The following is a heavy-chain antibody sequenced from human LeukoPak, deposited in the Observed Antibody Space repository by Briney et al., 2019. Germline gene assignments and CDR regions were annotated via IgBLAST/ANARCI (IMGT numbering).Heavy chain of an antibody. Sequence: SXTLSXTCTVSGGSISSYYWSWIRQPPGKGLEWIGYIYYSGGTNYNSSLTSRVTISVDTSKNQFSLKLSPVTAADTAVYYCARGTYYYYYMDVWGKGTTVTISS. CDR2: IYYSGGT. J-gene: IGHJ6*03. CDR3: ARGTYYYYYMDV. V-gene: IGHV4-59*12. CDR1: GGSISSYY.